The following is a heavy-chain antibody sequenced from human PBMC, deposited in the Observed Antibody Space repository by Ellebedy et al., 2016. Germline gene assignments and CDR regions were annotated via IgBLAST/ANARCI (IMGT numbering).Heavy chain of an antibody. Sequence: SETLSLTCTVSGSPIRTAGYYWTSIRQHPGKGLGSIGYIYYSGSTYYNPSLKSRVTISVETSKNQFSLKLSSVTAAETDVYYCARGRGGGELPTGYWGQGTLVTVSS. CDR1: GSPIRTAGYY. D-gene: IGHD1-26*01. CDR3: ARGRGGGELPTGY. CDR2: IYYSGST. J-gene: IGHJ4*02. V-gene: IGHV4-31*03.